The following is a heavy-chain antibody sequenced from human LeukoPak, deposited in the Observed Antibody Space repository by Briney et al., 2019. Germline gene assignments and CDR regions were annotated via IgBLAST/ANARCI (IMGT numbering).Heavy chain of an antibody. CDR1: GGSISSSSYY. D-gene: IGHD3-10*01. J-gene: IGHJ4*02. CDR2: IFYTGNT. CDR3: ARLDGLGSYSQQNFDY. V-gene: IGHV4-39*01. Sequence: SETLSLTCTVSGGSISSSSYYWGWIRQPPGKGLEWIGSIFYTGNTDYNPSLKSRVTISVDTSKNQFSLKASSVTAADTAVYYCARLDGLGSYSQQNFDYWGQGTLVSVSS.